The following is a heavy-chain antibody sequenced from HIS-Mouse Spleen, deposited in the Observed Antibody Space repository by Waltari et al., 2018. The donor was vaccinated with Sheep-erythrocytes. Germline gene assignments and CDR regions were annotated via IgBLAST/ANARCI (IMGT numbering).Heavy chain of an antibody. Sequence: QVQLVQSGAEVKKPGSSVKVSCKASGGTFSSYAISWVRQAPGQGLEWRGRIIPILGIANYAPKFQGRVTITADKSTSTAYMELSSLRSEDTAVYYCAQTGATTPHFDYWGQGTLVTVSS. D-gene: IGHD1-26*01. CDR1: GGTFSSYA. V-gene: IGHV1-69*04. CDR2: IIPILGIA. J-gene: IGHJ4*02. CDR3: AQTGATTPHFDY.